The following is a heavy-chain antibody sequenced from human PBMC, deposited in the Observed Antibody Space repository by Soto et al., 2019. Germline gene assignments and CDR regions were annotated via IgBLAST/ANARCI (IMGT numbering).Heavy chain of an antibody. CDR3: ATGSRYSSSWYTPYYFDY. Sequence: QVQLVQSGAEVQKPGSSVKVSCKASGGTFSSYAISWVRQAPGQGLEWMGGIIPIFGTANYAQKFQGRVTITADESTSTAYMELSSLRSEDTAVYYCATGSRYSSSWYTPYYFDYWGQGTLVTVSS. CDR1: GGTFSSYA. V-gene: IGHV1-69*01. CDR2: IIPIFGTA. D-gene: IGHD6-13*01. J-gene: IGHJ4*02.